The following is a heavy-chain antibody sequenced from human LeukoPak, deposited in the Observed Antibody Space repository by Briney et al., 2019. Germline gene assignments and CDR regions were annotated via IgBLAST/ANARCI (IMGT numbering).Heavy chain of an antibody. D-gene: IGHD5-12*01. CDR2: ISSSSSYI. CDR3: ARLSGGYSGYDWDY. V-gene: IGHV3-21*01. CDR1: GFIVSNNY. Sequence: GGSLRLSCAASGFIVSNNYMSWVRQAPGKGLEWVSSISSSSSYIYCADSVKGRFTISRDNAKNSLYPQMNSLRAEDTAVYYCARLSGGYSGYDWDYWGQGTLVTVSS. J-gene: IGHJ4*02.